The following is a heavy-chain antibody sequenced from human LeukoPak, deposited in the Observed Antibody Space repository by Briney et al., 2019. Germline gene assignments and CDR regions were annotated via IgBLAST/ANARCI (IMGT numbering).Heavy chain of an antibody. V-gene: IGHV4-31*03. CDR2: IYYSGST. J-gene: IGHJ4*02. CDR3: ARGRAYYYDSSGFPPFDY. Sequence: PSQTLSLTCTVSGGPISSGGYYWSWIRQHPGKGLEWIGYIYYSGSTYYNPSLKSRVTISVDTSKNQFSLKLSSVTAADTAVYYCARGRAYYYDSSGFPPFDYWGQGTLVTVSS. D-gene: IGHD3-22*01. CDR1: GGPISSGGYY.